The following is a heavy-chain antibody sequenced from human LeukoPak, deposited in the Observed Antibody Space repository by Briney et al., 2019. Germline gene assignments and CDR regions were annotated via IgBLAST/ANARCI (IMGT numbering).Heavy chain of an antibody. J-gene: IGHJ4*02. Sequence: ASVKVSCKASGGTFSSYAISWVRQAPGQGLEWMGWINPNSGGTNYAQKFQGRVTMTRDTSISTAYMEPSRLRSDDTAVYYCARGRAVAGTYWGQGTLVTVSS. V-gene: IGHV1-2*02. D-gene: IGHD6-19*01. CDR2: INPNSGGT. CDR3: ARGRAVAGTY. CDR1: GGTFSSYA.